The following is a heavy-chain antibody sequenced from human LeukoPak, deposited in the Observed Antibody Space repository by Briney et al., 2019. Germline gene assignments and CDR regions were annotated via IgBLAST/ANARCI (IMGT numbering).Heavy chain of an antibody. CDR2: ISWNSGGI. Sequence: GRSLRLSCAASGFTFDDYAMHWVRQAPGKGLEWVSGISWNSGGIGYADSVKGRFTISRDNAKNSLYLQMNSLRAEDTALYYCAKDMSITTYTDAFDIWGQGTVVTVSS. V-gene: IGHV3-9*01. J-gene: IGHJ3*02. D-gene: IGHD3-10*01. CDR1: GFTFDDYA. CDR3: AKDMSITTYTDAFDI.